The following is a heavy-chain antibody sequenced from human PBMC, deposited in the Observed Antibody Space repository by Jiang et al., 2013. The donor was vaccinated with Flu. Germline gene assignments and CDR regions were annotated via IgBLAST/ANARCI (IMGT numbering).Heavy chain of an antibody. V-gene: IGHV4-34*01. CDR3: ARGYDILTE. Sequence: SETLSLTCAVYGGSFSGYYWSWIRQPPGKGLEWIGEINHSGSTNYNPSLKSRVTISVDTSKNQFSLKLSSVTAADTAVYYCARGYDILTEWGQGTLVTVSS. CDR2: INHSGST. CDR1: GGSFSGYY. D-gene: IGHD3-9*01. J-gene: IGHJ4*02.